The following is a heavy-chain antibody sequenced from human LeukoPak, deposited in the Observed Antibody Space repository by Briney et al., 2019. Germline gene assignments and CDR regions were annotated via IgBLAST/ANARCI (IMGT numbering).Heavy chain of an antibody. CDR2: ISSSSSYI. CDR1: GFTFSSYS. CDR3: ARDRGNVGYCSSTSCSNLDY. V-gene: IGHV3-21*01. J-gene: IGHJ4*02. D-gene: IGHD2-2*01. Sequence: GGSLRLSCAASGFTFSSYSMNWVRQAPGKGLEWVSSISSSSSYIYYADSVKGRFTISRDNAKNSLYLQMNSLRAKDTAVYYCARDRGNVGYCSSTSCSNLDYWGQGTLVTVSS.